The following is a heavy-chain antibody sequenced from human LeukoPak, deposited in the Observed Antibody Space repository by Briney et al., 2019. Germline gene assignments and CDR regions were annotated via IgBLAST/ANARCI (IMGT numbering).Heavy chain of an antibody. V-gene: IGHV3-23*01. CDR3: AKLRSVVVPAAIGFGGDFDY. Sequence: GGSLRLSCAASGFTFSSYAMSWVRQAPGEGLEWVSAISGSGGSTYYADSVKGRFTISRDNSKNTLYLQMNSLRAEDTAVYYCAKLRSVVVPAAIGFGGDFDYWGQGTLVTVSS. CDR2: ISGSGGST. D-gene: IGHD2-2*01. J-gene: IGHJ4*02. CDR1: GFTFSSYA.